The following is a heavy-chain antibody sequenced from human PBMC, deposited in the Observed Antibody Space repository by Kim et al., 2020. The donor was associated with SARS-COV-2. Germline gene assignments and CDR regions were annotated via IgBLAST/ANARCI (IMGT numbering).Heavy chain of an antibody. D-gene: IGHD3-10*01. CDR1: GFTFSSYG. Sequence: GGSLRLSCAASGFTFSSYGMHWVRQAPGKGLEWVAFIWYDGSNKYYADSVKGRFTISRDNSKNTLYLQMNSLRAEDTAVYYCAIDGGFGSSRGGNWFDPWGQGTLVTVSS. CDR3: AIDGGFGSSRGGNWFDP. V-gene: IGHV3-30*02. J-gene: IGHJ5*02. CDR2: IWYDGSNK.